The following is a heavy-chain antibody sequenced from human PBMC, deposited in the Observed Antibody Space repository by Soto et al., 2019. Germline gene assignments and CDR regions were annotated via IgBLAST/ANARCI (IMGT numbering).Heavy chain of an antibody. V-gene: IGHV4-30-4*01. CDR2: IYYSGST. CDR3: ARGSWYNWNYLYYFDY. CDR1: GGSISSGDYY. Sequence: QVQLQESGPGLVKPSQTLSLTCTVSGGSISSGDYYWSWIRQPPGKGLEWIGYIYYSGSTYYNPSLKSRVTISVDTSKNQFSLKLSSVTAADTAVYYCARGSWYNWNYLYYFDYWGQGTLVTVSS. J-gene: IGHJ4*02. D-gene: IGHD1-7*01.